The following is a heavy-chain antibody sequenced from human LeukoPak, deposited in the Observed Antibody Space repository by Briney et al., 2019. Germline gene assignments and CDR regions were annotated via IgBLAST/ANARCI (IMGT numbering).Heavy chain of an antibody. V-gene: IGHV1-69*01. CDR3: ARGPLEWLNNYYYYGMDV. J-gene: IGHJ6*02. CDR1: GGTFSSYA. CDR2: IIPIFGTA. Sequence: SVKVSCKASGGTFSSYAISWVRQAPGQGLEWMGGIIPIFGTANYAQKFQGRVTITADESTSTAYMELSSLRSEDTAVYYCARGPLEWLNNYYYYGMDVWGQGTTVTVSS. D-gene: IGHD3-3*01.